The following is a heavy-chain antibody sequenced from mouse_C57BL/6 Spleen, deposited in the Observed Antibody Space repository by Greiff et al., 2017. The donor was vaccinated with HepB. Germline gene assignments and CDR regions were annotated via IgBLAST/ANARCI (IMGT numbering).Heavy chain of an antibody. J-gene: IGHJ3*01. D-gene: IGHD1-1*01. CDR3: ASPSGSSYWFAY. V-gene: IGHV5-6*01. CDR1: GFTFSSYG. Sequence: EVKLMESGGDLVKPGGSLKLSCAASGFTFSSYGMSWVRQTPDKRLEWVATISSGGSYTYYPDSVKGRFTISRDNAKNTLYLQMSSLKSEDTAMYYCASPSGSSYWFAYWGQGTLVTVSA. CDR2: ISSGGSYT.